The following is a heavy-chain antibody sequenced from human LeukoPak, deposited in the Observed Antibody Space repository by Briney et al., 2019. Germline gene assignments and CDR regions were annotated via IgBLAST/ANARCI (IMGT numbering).Heavy chain of an antibody. J-gene: IGHJ5*02. CDR2: INPNSGGT. CDR3: ARVTYPRGKGGMYNWFDP. V-gene: IGHV1-2*02. Sequence: ASVKVSCKASGYTFTGSYMHWVRQAPGQGLEWMGWINPNSGGTNYAQKFQGRVTMTRNTSISTAYMELSSLRSEDTAVYYCARVTYPRGKGGMYNWFDPWGQGTLVTVSP. CDR1: GYTFTGSY.